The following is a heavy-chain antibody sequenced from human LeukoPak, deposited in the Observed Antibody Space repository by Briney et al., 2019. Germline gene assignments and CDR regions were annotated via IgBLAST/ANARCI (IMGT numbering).Heavy chain of an antibody. Sequence: ASVRVSSKASGYTFTDYYMHWVRQAPGQGLEWMGWINPNSGGTNYAQSFQGRVTMTRDTSISTAYMELSRLRSDDTAVYYCARDLRGYSGYYFDYWGQGTLVTVSS. D-gene: IGHD5-12*01. V-gene: IGHV1-2*02. CDR1: GYTFTDYY. CDR3: ARDLRGYSGYYFDY. J-gene: IGHJ4*02. CDR2: INPNSGGT.